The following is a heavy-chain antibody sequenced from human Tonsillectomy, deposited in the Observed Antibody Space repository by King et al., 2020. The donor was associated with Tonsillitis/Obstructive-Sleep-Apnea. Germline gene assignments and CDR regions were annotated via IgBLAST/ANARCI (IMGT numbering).Heavy chain of an antibody. D-gene: IGHD1-26*01. CDR3: TRDEGGSYRYFDL. CDR1: GFTFGDYA. V-gene: IGHV3-49*04. J-gene: IGHJ2*01. CDR2: IRRKAYGGTT. Sequence: VQLVESGGGLVQPGRSLRLSCTASGFTFGDYAMSWVRQAPGKGLEWVGFIRRKAYGGTTEYAASVKGRFNISRDDSKSIAYLQMNSLKTEDTAVYYCTRDEGGSYRYFDLWGRGTLVTVSS.